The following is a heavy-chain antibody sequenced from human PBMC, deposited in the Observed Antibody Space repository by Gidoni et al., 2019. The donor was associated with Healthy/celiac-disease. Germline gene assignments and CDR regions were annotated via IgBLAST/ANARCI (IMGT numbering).Heavy chain of an antibody. V-gene: IGHV4-31*03. CDR1: GGSISSGGDS. CDR2: IYYSGST. D-gene: IGHD6-13*01. Sequence: QVQLPESGPGLVKPSQTLSLTCTVSGGSISSGGDSWSWLRPHPGKGLEWIGYIYYSGSTYYNPSLKSRVTISVDTSKNQISLKLSSVTAADTAVYYCARTTGSAAGSTNYYYYYMDVWGKGTTVTVSS. CDR3: ARTTGSAAGSTNYYYYYMDV. J-gene: IGHJ6*03.